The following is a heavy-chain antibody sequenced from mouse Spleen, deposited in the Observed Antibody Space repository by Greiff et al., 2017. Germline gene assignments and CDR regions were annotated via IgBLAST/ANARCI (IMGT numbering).Heavy chain of an antibody. CDR1: GYTFTSYW. CDR2: IDPSDSYT. D-gene: IGHD2-3*01. J-gene: IGHJ3*01. Sequence: QVQLQQPGAELVRPGSSVKLSCKASGYTFTSYWMHWVKQRPGQGLEWIGEIDPSDSYTNYNQKFKGKATLTVDKSSSTAYMQLSSLTSEDSAVYYCADGAWFAYWGQGTLVTVSA. CDR3: ADGAWFAY. V-gene: IGHV1-69*02.